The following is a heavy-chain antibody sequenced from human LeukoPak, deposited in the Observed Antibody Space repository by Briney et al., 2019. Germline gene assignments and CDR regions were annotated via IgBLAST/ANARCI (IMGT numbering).Heavy chain of an antibody. CDR3: ARVGFWKGYYYYGMDV. CDR2: IGTAGDT. V-gene: IGHV3-13*01. CDR1: GFTFSSYN. Sequence: GGSLRLSCAASGFTFSSYNMHWVRQATGKGLEWVSAIGTAGDTYYPGSVKGRFTISRENAKNSLYLQMNSLRAGDTAVYYCARVGFWKGYYYYGMDVWGQGTLVTVSS. D-gene: IGHD3-3*01. J-gene: IGHJ6*02.